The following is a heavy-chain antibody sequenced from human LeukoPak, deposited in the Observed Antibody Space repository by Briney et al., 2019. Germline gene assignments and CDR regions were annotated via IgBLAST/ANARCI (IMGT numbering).Heavy chain of an antibody. J-gene: IGHJ3*02. V-gene: IGHV4-61*03. CDR2: MHYSGNT. D-gene: IGHD1-26*01. Sequence: TSETLSLTCTVSSYSISSGYYWGWIRQSPGKGLEWIGFMHYSGNTNSNPSLRSRVTISMDTSKNHFSLKMSSVTAADTAVYYCARDSPFEWDVFGDSFDIWGQGTVVTVSS. CDR1: SYSISSGYY. CDR3: ARDSPFEWDVFGDSFDI.